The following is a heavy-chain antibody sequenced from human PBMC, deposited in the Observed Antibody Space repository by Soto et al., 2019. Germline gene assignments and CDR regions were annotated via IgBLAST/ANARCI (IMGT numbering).Heavy chain of an antibody. V-gene: IGHV3-23*01. CDR2: ISGSDGST. Sequence: PGGSLRLSCAASGFTFSSYAMSWVRQAPGKGLEWVSTISGSDGSTYYADSVKGRFTISRDNSKNTLYLQMNSLRAEDTAVYYCAKEYSSGWYYFDYWGQGTLVTXSS. J-gene: IGHJ4*02. CDR1: GFTFSSYA. D-gene: IGHD6-19*01. CDR3: AKEYSSGWYYFDY.